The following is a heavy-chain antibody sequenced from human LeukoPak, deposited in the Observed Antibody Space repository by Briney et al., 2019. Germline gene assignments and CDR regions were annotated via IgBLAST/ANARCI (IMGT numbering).Heavy chain of an antibody. CDR2: IKTDGSGI. CDR1: GXIFNKHW. J-gene: IGHJ4*02. V-gene: IGHV3-74*01. D-gene: IGHD6-19*01. Sequence: GGSLRLSCAASGXIFNKHWMHWVRQAPGKGLVWVSRIKTDGSGIGYADSVKGRFTISRDNAKNTLYLQMDSLRAEDTAVYYCARDSDSSAWDWGQGTLVTVSS. CDR3: ARDSDSSAWD.